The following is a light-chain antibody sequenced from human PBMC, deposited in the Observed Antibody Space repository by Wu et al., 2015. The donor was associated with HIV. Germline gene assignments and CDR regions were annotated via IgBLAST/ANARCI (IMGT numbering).Light chain of an antibody. CDR1: QSISSW. J-gene: IGKJ1*01. V-gene: IGKV1-5*03. CDR3: QQSNSYPWT. Sequence: DIQMTQSPSTLSASVGDRVTITCRASQSISSWLAWYQQKPGKAPKLLIYKASTLESGVPSTFSGSGSGTEFTLTISSLQPDDFATYYCQQSNSYPWTFGQGTQGGCQT. CDR2: KAS.